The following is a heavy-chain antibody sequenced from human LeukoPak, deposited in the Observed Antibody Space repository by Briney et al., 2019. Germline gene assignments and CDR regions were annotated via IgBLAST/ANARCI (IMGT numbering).Heavy chain of an antibody. CDR1: GGSISSGGYS. J-gene: IGHJ4*02. CDR3: ARAYYYDSSGPYYFDY. D-gene: IGHD3-22*01. CDR2: IYHSGST. V-gene: IGHV4-30-2*01. Sequence: SETLSLTCAVAGGSISSGGYSWSWIRQPPGKGLGWIGYIYHSGSTYYNPSLKSRVTISVDRSKNQFSLKLSSVTAADTAVYYCARAYYYDSSGPYYFDYWGQGTLVTVSS.